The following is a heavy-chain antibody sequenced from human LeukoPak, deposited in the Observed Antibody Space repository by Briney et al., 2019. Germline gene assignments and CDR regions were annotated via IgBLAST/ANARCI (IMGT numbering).Heavy chain of an antibody. J-gene: IGHJ5*02. CDR1: GGSISSYH. Sequence: PSETLSLTCTVSGGSISSYHWSWIRQPPGKGLECIGYIYYSGSTNYNPSLKSRVTISVDTSKNQFSLKLSSVTAADTAVYYCATRATYYYDSSGYGWFDPWGQGTLVTVSS. CDR3: ATRATYYYDSSGYGWFDP. V-gene: IGHV4-59*12. D-gene: IGHD3-22*01. CDR2: IYYSGST.